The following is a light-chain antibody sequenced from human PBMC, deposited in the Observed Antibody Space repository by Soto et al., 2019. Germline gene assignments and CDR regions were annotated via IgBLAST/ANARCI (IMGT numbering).Light chain of an antibody. J-gene: IGKJ4*01. CDR2: DAS. CDR3: QQVNVYPST. Sequence: DIQMTQSPSSLFASVGDRVASTFRPCLSISSFLNWYQQKPGKAPKLLIYDASTLQSGVPSRFSGGGSGTDFTLTISSLQPEDFATYYCQQVNVYPSTFGGGTKVDI. CDR1: LSISSF. V-gene: IGKV1-39*01.